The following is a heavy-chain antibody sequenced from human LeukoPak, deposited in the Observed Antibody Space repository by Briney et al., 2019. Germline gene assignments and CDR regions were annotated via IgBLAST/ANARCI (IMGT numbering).Heavy chain of an antibody. CDR3: ARENGDYVWGSRSYGGYYYGMDV. V-gene: IGHV3-21*01. Sequence: GGSLRLSCAASGFTFSSYSMNWVRQAPGKGLEWVSSISGSSSYIYYADSVKGRFTISRDNAKNSLYLQMNSLRAEDTAVYYCARENGDYVWGSRSYGGYYYGMDVWGQGTTVTVSS. J-gene: IGHJ6*02. D-gene: IGHD3-16*01. CDR2: ISGSSSYI. CDR1: GFTFSSYS.